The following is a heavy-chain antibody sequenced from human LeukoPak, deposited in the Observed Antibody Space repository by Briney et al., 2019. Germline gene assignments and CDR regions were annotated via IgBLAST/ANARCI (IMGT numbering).Heavy chain of an antibody. Sequence: GESLKISCKGSGYSFGNYWIGWVRQMPGKGLEWMGIISPGDSDTTYSPSFQGQVTISADKSISTAYLQWSSLKASDTAMYYCARHRRVAGSRSGYFDYWGQGTLVTVSS. CDR3: ARHRRVAGSRSGYFDY. D-gene: IGHD6-19*01. V-gene: IGHV5-51*01. CDR2: ISPGDSDT. J-gene: IGHJ4*02. CDR1: GYSFGNYW.